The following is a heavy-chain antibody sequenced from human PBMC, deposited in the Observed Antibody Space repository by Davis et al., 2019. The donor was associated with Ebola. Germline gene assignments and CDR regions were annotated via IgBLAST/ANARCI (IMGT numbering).Heavy chain of an antibody. Sequence: PSETLSLTCAIYGVSFSDYYWSWVRQAPGKGLDWVSVIYTGDSTYYADSVKGRFTISRDDSKNTVYLQMNSLRAEDTAVYYCAREDRGSSFGYWGQGTLVTVSS. CDR3: AREDRGSSFGY. CDR1: GVSFSDYY. J-gene: IGHJ4*02. CDR2: IYTGDST. V-gene: IGHV3-53*01. D-gene: IGHD6-6*01.